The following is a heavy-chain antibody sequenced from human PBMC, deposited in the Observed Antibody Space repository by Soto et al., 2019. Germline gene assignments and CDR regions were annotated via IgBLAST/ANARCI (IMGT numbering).Heavy chain of an antibody. Sequence: SETLSLTCAVYGGSFSGYYWSWIRQPPGKGLEWIGEINHRGSTNYNPSLKSRVTISVDTSKNQFSLKLSSVTAADTAVYYCARVRGYCSSTMCYYYFDNWGQGTLVTVSS. V-gene: IGHV4-34*01. CDR3: ARVRGYCSSTMCYYYFDN. D-gene: IGHD2-2*01. CDR2: INHRGST. J-gene: IGHJ4*02. CDR1: GGSFSGYY.